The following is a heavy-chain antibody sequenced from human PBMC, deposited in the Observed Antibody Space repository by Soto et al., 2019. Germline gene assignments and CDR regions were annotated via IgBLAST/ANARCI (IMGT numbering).Heavy chain of an antibody. D-gene: IGHD3-22*01. CDR2: IYYSGST. CDR3: ARGTSYYYDSSGYWFFDY. V-gene: IGHV4-59*01. CDR1: GGSISSYY. Sequence: PSETLSLTCTVSGGSISSYYWSWIRQPPGKGLEWIGCIYYSGSTNYNPSLKSRVTISVDTSKNQFSLKLSSVTAADTAVYYCARGTSYYYDSSGYWFFDYWGQGTLVTVSS. J-gene: IGHJ4*02.